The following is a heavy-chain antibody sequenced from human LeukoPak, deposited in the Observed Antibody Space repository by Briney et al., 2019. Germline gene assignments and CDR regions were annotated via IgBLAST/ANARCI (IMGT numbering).Heavy chain of an antibody. CDR2: IYYSGST. V-gene: IGHV4-39*07. J-gene: IGHJ4*02. CDR1: GGSISSSSYY. CDR3: ARDIRGGVGATYGPLDC. D-gene: IGHD1-26*01. Sequence: SETLSLTCTLSGGSISSSSYYWGWIRQPPGKGLEWIGSIYYSGSTYYNPSLKSRVTISVDTSKNQFSLKLSSVTAADTAVYYCARDIRGGVGATYGPLDCWGQGTLVTVSS.